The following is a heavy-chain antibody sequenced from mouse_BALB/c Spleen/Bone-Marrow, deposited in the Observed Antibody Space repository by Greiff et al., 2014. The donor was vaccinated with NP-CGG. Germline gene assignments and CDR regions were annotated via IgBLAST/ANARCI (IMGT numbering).Heavy chain of an antibody. J-gene: IGHJ1*01. CDR1: GFTFTDYY. CDR2: IRNKANGHTT. Sequence: EVKLVESGGGLVQPGGSLRLSCATSGFTFTDYYMSWVRQPPGKALEWLGFIRNKANGHTTEYSASVKGRFTISRDNSQSILYLQMNTLRAEDSATYYCARDKNYGSYWYFDVWGAGTTVTVSS. D-gene: IGHD2-1*01. CDR3: ARDKNYGSYWYFDV. V-gene: IGHV7-3*02.